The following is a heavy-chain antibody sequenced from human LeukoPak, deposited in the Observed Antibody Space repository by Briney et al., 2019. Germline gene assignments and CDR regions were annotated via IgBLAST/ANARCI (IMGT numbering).Heavy chain of an antibody. Sequence: SETLSLTCTVSGGSISSYYWSWIRQPPGKGLEWIGYIYYSGSTNYNPSLKSRVTISGDTSKNQFSLKLRSVTAADTAVYYCARDRVGQQLVGRKKNYYYMDVWGKGTTVTISS. CDR1: GGSISSYY. V-gene: IGHV4-59*01. D-gene: IGHD6-13*01. CDR3: ARDRVGQQLVGRKKNYYYMDV. CDR2: IYYSGST. J-gene: IGHJ6*03.